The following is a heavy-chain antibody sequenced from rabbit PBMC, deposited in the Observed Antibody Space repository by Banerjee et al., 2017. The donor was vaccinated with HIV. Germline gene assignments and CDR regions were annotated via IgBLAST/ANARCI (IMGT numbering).Heavy chain of an antibody. CDR3: ARTPHSDYTL. CDR2: ISTGGNT. CDR1: GFSLSSYN. J-gene: IGHJ4*01. V-gene: IGHV1S40*01. Sequence: QSLEESGGDLVKPGASLTLTCKASGFSLSSYNMAWVRQAPGKGLEYIGYISTGGNTDYASWVNGRFTISKTSSTTVTLQMTSLTAADTATYFCARTPHSDYTLWGPGTLVTVS. D-gene: IGHD8-1*01.